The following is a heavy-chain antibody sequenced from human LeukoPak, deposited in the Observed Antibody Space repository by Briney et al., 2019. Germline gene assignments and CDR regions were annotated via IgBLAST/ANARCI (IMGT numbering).Heavy chain of an antibody. V-gene: IGHV4-34*01. CDR2: INHSGST. Sequence: PSETLSLTCAVYGGSFSGYYWSWIRQPPGKGLEWIGEINHSGSTNYNPSLKSRVTISVDTSKNQFSLKLSPVTAADTAVYYCARIGRLWTQDVWGKGTTVTVSS. CDR3: ARIGRLWTQDV. CDR1: GGSFSGYY. J-gene: IGHJ6*04. D-gene: IGHD3/OR15-3a*01.